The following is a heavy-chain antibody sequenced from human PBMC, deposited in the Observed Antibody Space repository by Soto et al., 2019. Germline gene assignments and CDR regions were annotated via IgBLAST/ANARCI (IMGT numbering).Heavy chain of an antibody. D-gene: IGHD5-12*01. CDR2: IIPIFGTA. CDR3: ASTYVEMATNWFDP. J-gene: IGHJ5*02. V-gene: IGHV1-69*01. Sequence: QVQLVQSGAEVKKPGSSVKVSCKASGGTFSSYAISWVRQAPGQGLEWMGGIIPIFGTANYAQKCQGRVTITADESTSTAYIELSSLRSEDTAVYYCASTYVEMATNWFDPWGQGTLVTVSS. CDR1: GGTFSSYA.